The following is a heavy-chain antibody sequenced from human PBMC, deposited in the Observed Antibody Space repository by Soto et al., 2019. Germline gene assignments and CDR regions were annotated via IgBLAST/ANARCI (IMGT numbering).Heavy chain of an antibody. D-gene: IGHD6-19*01. CDR1: GYTFTSYG. CDR3: ARLVHSSGWANYFDY. J-gene: IGHJ4*02. CDR2: ISAYNGNT. V-gene: IGHV1-18*01. Sequence: GASVKVSCKASGYTFTSYGISWVRQAPGQGLEWMGWISAYNGNTNYAQKLQGRVTMTTDTSTSTAYMELTSLRSDDTAVYYCARLVHSSGWANYFDYWGQGTLVTVSS.